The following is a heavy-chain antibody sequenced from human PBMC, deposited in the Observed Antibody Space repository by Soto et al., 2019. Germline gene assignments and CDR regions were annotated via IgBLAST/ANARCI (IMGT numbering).Heavy chain of an antibody. Sequence: QVQLQQWGAGLLKPSETLSLTCAVYGGSFSGYYWSWIRQPPGKGLEWIGEINHSGSTNYNPSLKSRVTISVDTSKNQFALKLSSVNAADTAVYYCARGRNGDLRSYYYYYMDVWGKGTTVTVSS. CDR3: ARGRNGDLRSYYYYYMDV. J-gene: IGHJ6*03. V-gene: IGHV4-34*01. D-gene: IGHD4-17*01. CDR1: GGSFSGYY. CDR2: INHSGST.